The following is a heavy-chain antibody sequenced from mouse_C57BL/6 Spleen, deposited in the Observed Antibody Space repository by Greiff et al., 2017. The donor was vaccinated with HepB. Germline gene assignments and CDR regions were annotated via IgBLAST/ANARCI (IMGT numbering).Heavy chain of an antibody. J-gene: IGHJ1*03. CDR3: ARGSVVHWYFDV. CDR1: GYSITSGYY. CDR2: ISYDGSN. Sequence: DVQLQESGPGLVKPSQSLSLTCSVTGYSITSGYYWNWIRQFPGNKLEWMGYISYDGSNNYNPSLKNRISITRDTSKNQFFLKLNSVTTEDTATYYCARGSVVHWYFDVWGTGTTVTVSS. V-gene: IGHV3-6*01. D-gene: IGHD1-1*01.